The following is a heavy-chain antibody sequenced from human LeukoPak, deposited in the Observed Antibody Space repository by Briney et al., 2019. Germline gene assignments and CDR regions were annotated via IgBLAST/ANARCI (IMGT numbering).Heavy chain of an antibody. CDR1: RFTFSTYW. V-gene: IGHV3-74*01. CDR2: INSDGSST. Sequence: GGSLRLSCAASRFTFSTYWMHWVRQAPGKGLVWVSRINSDGSSTGYADSVKGRFTISRDNAKNSLYLQVNSLRAEDTAVYYCARVQTPYYGGDEIGYWGQGTLVTVSS. CDR3: ARVQTPYYGGDEIGY. D-gene: IGHD2-21*01. J-gene: IGHJ4*02.